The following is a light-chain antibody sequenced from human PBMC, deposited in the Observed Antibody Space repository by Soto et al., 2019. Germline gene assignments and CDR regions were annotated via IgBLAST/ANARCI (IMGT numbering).Light chain of an antibody. J-gene: IGLJ1*01. CDR2: SNN. CDR1: SSNIGSNT. V-gene: IGLV1-44*01. CDR3: AAWDDSLSGYV. Sequence: QSVLTQPPSASGTPGQRVTISCSGSSSNIGSNTVNWYQQLPGTAPKLLIYSNNQRPSGVPDRFSGSKSGTSASLAISGLQSEDEADYYCAAWDDSLSGYVFXTGTKGTVL.